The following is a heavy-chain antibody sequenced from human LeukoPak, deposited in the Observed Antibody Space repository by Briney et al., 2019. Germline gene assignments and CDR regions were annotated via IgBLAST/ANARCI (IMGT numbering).Heavy chain of an antibody. CDR1: GGSFSGYY. CDR2: INHSGSN. J-gene: IGHJ4*02. Sequence: SETLSLTCAVYGGSFSGYYWSWLRQPPGTGLEWIGEINHSGSNNYNPSLTSRVTISVDTSKNQCSLKLSSVTAADTAVYYCARMAYCTNGVCYGFDYWGQGTLVTVSS. CDR3: ARMAYCTNGVCYGFDY. D-gene: IGHD2-8*01. V-gene: IGHV4-34*01.